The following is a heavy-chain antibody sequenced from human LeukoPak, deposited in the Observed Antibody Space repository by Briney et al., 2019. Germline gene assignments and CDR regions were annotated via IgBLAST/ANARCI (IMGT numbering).Heavy chain of an antibody. CDR1: GGSISSYY. V-gene: IGHV4-4*07. CDR2: IYTSGST. Sequence: SETLSLTCTVSGGSISSYYWSWIRQPAGKGQEWIGRIYTSGSTNYNPSLKSRVTMSVDTSKNQFSLKLSSVTAADTAVYYCARDRPAAYYYGSGSYILGLDYWGQGTLVTVSS. D-gene: IGHD3-10*01. J-gene: IGHJ4*02. CDR3: ARDRPAAYYYGSGSYILGLDY.